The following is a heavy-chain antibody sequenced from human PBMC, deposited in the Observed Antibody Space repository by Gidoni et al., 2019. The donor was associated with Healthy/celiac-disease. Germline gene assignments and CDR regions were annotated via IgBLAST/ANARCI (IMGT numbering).Heavy chain of an antibody. D-gene: IGHD6-13*01. CDR2: IGTAGDT. V-gene: IGHV3-13*01. Sequence: EVQLVESGGGLVQPGGSLRLSCAASGFTFSSYDMHCVRQATGKGLEWVSAIGTAGDTYYPGSVKGRFTISRENAKNSLYLQMNSLRAEDTAVYYCARRGSFPPGAFDIWGQGTMVTVSS. CDR1: GFTFSSYD. J-gene: IGHJ3*02. CDR3: ARRGSFPPGAFDI.